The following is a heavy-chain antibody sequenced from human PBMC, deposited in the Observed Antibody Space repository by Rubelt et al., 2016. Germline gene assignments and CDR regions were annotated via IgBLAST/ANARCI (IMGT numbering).Heavy chain of an antibody. CDR1: GYTFTSYG. D-gene: IGHD2-15*01. J-gene: IGHJ5*02. CDR3: ARAGNIVVVVAATLVGWFDP. CDR2: INPNSGGT. Sequence: SGAEVKKPGASVKVSCKASGYTFTSYGISWVRQAPGQGLEWMGWINPNSGGTNYAQKFQGRVTMTRDTSISTAYMELSRLRSDDTAVYYCARAGNIVVVVAATLVGWFDPWGQGTLVTVSS. V-gene: IGHV1-2*02.